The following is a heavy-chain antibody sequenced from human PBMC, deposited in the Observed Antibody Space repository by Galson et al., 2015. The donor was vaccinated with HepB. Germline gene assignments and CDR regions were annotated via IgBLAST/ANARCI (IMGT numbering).Heavy chain of an antibody. D-gene: IGHD6-13*01. J-gene: IGHJ4*02. CDR2: IYPADSDT. Sequence: QSGAEVKKPGESLRISCKGSGYSFTSYWINWVRQMPGKGLEWIGIIYPADSDTKYSPSFQGQVTISADKSINTAYLQWSSLKASDSAIYYCARPDPYSSSWNVLHWGQGTLVTVSS. CDR1: GYSFTSYW. CDR3: ARPDPYSSSWNVLH. V-gene: IGHV5-51*01.